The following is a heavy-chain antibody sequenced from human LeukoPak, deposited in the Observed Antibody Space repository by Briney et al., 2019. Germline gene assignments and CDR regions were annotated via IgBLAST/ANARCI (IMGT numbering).Heavy chain of an antibody. CDR3: ARDPRGYSGYALDY. J-gene: IGHJ4*02. CDR2: IYASGST. D-gene: IGHD5-12*01. V-gene: IGHV4-61*02. CDR1: GGSISSGSYY. Sequence: PSQTLSLTCTVSGGSISSGSYYWSWIRQPAGKGLEWIGRIYASGSTNYNPSLKSRVTISVDTSKNQFSLQLNSVTAADTAVYYCARDPRGYSGYALDYWGQGTLVTVSS.